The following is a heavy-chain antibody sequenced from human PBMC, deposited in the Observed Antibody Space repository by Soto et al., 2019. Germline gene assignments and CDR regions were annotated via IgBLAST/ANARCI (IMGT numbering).Heavy chain of an antibody. J-gene: IGHJ6*02. Sequence: EVQLVESGGGLVQPGGSLKLSCAASGFTFSGSAMHWVRQASGKGLEWVGRIRSKANSYATAYAASVKGRVTISRDDSKNTAYLQMNSLKTEDTAVYYCTSDTARGYYGMDVWGQGTTVTVSS. D-gene: IGHD5-18*01. V-gene: IGHV3-73*02. CDR1: GFTFSGSA. CDR2: IRSKANSYAT. CDR3: TSDTARGYYGMDV.